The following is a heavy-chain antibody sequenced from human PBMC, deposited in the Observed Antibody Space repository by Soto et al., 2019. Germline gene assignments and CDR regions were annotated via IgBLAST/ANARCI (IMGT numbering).Heavy chain of an antibody. Sequence: QVQLVQSGAEVKSPGSSVKVSCKASGGTFNSDVINWVRQAPGQGLEWMGRIIPVLDRADYAQNFQGRVTITADKSMPTVHMEMSGLRSEDTAVFYCARSGSVTTQYYHGMDVWGQGTTVTVSS. J-gene: IGHJ6*02. CDR2: IIPVLDRA. CDR3: ARSGSVTTQYYHGMDV. V-gene: IGHV1-69*04. CDR1: GGTFNSDV. D-gene: IGHD4-17*01.